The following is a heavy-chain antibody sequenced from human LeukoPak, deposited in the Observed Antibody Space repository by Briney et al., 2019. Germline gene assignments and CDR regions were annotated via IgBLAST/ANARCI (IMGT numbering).Heavy chain of an antibody. Sequence: GGSLRLSCAASGFTVSSDYITWVRQAPGKGLEWVSVVYSGGETYYAESVKGRFTVSRDNSRNTVYLQMNSLRAEDTAVYFCARGGIAARPSDSWGQGTLVNVSS. CDR2: VYSGGET. D-gene: IGHD6-6*01. CDR3: ARGGIAARPSDS. J-gene: IGHJ4*02. CDR1: GFTVSSDY. V-gene: IGHV3-66*01.